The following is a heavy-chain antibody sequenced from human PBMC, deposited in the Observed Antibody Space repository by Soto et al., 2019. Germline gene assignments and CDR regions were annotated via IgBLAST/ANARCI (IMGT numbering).Heavy chain of an antibody. Sequence: SETLSLTCAVSGGSISSSNWWSWVRQPPGKGLEWIGEIYHSGSTNYNPSLKSRVTISVDKSKNQFSLKLSSVTAADTAVYYCARDQHYYDSSGYYYGGRGFDYWGQGTLVTVS. D-gene: IGHD3-22*01. V-gene: IGHV4-4*02. CDR3: ARDQHYYDSSGYYYGGRGFDY. J-gene: IGHJ4*02. CDR2: IYHSGST. CDR1: GGSISSSNW.